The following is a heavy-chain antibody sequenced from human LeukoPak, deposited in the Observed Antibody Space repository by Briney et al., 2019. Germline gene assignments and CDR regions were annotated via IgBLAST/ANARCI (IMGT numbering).Heavy chain of an antibody. CDR3: ARGSGTSWFDY. CDR2: INPRSGGT. Sequence: ASVKVSCKASGYTFTANYMHWVRQAPGQGLEWMGWINPRSGGTNYGEKFRGRGTMTRDTAITTAYMELSSLRFDDTAVYYCARGSGTSWFDYWGQGTLVTVSS. J-gene: IGHJ4*02. CDR1: GYTFTANY. V-gene: IGHV1-2*02. D-gene: IGHD2-2*01.